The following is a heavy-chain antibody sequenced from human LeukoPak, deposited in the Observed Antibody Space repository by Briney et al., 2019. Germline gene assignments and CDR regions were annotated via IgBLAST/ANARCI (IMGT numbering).Heavy chain of an antibody. J-gene: IGHJ5*02. Sequence: SLTCXXXGGSXXXSSYYWGWVRQPPGRGLEWIGSIYYSGSTYYNPSLKSRVTISVDTSKNQFSLKLSSVTAADTAVYYCARPLGYCSGGSCYYTNWFDPWGQGTLVTVSS. CDR3: ARPLGYCSGGSCYYTNWFDP. CDR2: IYYSGST. V-gene: IGHV4-39*01. D-gene: IGHD2-15*01. CDR1: GGSXXXSSYY.